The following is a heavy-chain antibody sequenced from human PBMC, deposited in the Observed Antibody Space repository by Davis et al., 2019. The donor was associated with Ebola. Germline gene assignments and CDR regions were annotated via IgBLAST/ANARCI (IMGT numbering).Heavy chain of an antibody. J-gene: IGHJ4*02. D-gene: IGHD2-15*01. CDR3: ARYCHYPDCSYFDC. CDR1: GFTFSNYD. V-gene: IGHV3-23*01. Sequence: PGSSLKISCAASGFTFSNYDISWVRQVPGKGLEWVSTISASEGHTHYSDSVKGRFTISRDNSKDTLYLQMNSLRAEDTATYYCARYCHYPDCSYFDCWGQGTMVAVSS. CDR2: ISASEGHT.